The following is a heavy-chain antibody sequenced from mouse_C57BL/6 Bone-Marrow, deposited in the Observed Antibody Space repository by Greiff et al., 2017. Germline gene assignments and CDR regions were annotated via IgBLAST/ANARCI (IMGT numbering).Heavy chain of an antibody. CDR2: INPGSGGT. V-gene: IGHV1-54*01. Sequence: VQLQQPGAALVKPGASVKLSCKASVYTFTSYWMQWVKQRPGQGLEWIGVINPGSGGTNYNEKFKGKATLTADKSSSTAYIQLSSLTSEGSAVYFCARAHYGSFAYWGQGTLVTVSA. J-gene: IGHJ3*01. CDR1: VYTFTSYW. D-gene: IGHD1-1*01. CDR3: ARAHYGSFAY.